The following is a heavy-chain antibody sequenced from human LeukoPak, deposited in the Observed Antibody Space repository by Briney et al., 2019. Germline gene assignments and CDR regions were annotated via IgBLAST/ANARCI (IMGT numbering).Heavy chain of an antibody. CDR3: ARYMTTVTTFDY. Sequence: PGGSLRLSCAASGFTVSSNYMSWVRQAPGKGLEWVSVIYSGGSTYYADSVKGRFTISRDNSKNTLYLQMNSLRAEGTAVYYCARYMTTVTTFDYWGQGTLVTVSS. V-gene: IGHV3-66*01. D-gene: IGHD4-17*01. CDR1: GFTVSSNY. J-gene: IGHJ4*02. CDR2: IYSGGST.